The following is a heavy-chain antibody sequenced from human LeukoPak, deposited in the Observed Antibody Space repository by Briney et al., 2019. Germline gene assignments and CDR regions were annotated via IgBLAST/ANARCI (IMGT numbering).Heavy chain of an antibody. D-gene: IGHD3-22*01. CDR3: ATARSISSGLDY. CDR2: FDPEDGET. V-gene: IGHV1-24*01. Sequence: PRASVKVSCKVSGYTLTELSMHWVRQAPGKGLEWMGGFDPEDGETIYAQKFQGRVTMTEDTSTDTAYMELSSLRSEDTAVYYCATARSISSGLDYWGQGTLVTVSS. J-gene: IGHJ4*02. CDR1: GYTLTELS.